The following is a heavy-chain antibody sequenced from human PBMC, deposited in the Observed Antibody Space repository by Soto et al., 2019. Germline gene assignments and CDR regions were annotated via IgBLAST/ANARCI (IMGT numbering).Heavy chain of an antibody. Sequence: PLQQSGPGLVKPSQTLSLTCAISGDIVSSNSAAWNWIRQSPSRGLEWLGRTYYRSKWYNDYAVSVKSRITLNPDTSKNQVSLQMNAVTPEDTAVYFCARGSTGTDDAFDIWGQGTMVTVSS. D-gene: IGHD1-1*01. CDR2: TYYRSKWYN. J-gene: IGHJ3*02. V-gene: IGHV6-1*01. CDR3: ARGSTGTDDAFDI. CDR1: GDIVSSNSAA.